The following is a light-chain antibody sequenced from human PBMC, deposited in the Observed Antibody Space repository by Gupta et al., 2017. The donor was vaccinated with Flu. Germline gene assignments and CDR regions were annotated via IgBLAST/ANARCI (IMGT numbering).Light chain of an antibody. J-gene: IGLJ2*01. CDR2: KDT. CDR3: QSADNSGTYWV. CDR1: TLPTQY. Sequence: YELTPPPSVPVSAGQTATITCSGNTLPTQYTYWYQQKPGQAPGLVIFKDTERPSGIPERFSGSNSGTTVTLTISGVQAEDEAAYYCQSADNSGTYWVFGGGTKLTV. V-gene: IGLV3-25*03.